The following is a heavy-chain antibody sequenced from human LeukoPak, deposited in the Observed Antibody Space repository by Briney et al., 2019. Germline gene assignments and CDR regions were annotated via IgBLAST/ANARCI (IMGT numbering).Heavy chain of an antibody. Sequence: ASVKVSCKASGYSFTGYSMHWVRQAPGQGLEWMGWINPNSGGTKFAQKFQGRVTMTRDTSISTAYMEVSRLRSDDTAVYYCATQNNSCFDYWGQGTLVTVSS. CDR1: GYSFTGYS. V-gene: IGHV1-2*02. CDR2: INPNSGGT. D-gene: IGHD4-23*01. J-gene: IGHJ4*02. CDR3: ATQNNSCFDY.